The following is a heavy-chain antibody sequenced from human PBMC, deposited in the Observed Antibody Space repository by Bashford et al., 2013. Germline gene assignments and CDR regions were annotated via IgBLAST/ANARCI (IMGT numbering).Heavy chain of an antibody. V-gene: IGHV3-7*03. J-gene: IGHJ3*02. CDR3: ARGPREGVVDAFDI. CDR1: GFTFSSYW. CDR2: LKQDGGEK. D-gene: IGHD2-2*01. Sequence: GSLRLSCAASGFTFSSYWMTWVRQAPGKGLEWVANLKQDGGEKYYVDSVKGRFAISRDNAKNSLSLQMNSLRVEDTAVYYCARGPREGVVDAFDIWGQGTMVTVSS.